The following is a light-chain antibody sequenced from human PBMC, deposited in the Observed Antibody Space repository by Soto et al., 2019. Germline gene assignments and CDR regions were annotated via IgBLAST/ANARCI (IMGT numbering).Light chain of an antibody. V-gene: IGKV3-20*01. Sequence: EIVLTQSPGTLSLSPGEGATLSCRASQIVSNNYLAWYQQKPGQAPRLLVYGASRRATCIPDRFSGSGSGTDFTLTISRLEPEDFAVYYCQQYGNSLPWTFGQGTKVEIK. CDR3: QQYGNSLPWT. CDR1: QIVSNNY. CDR2: GAS. J-gene: IGKJ1*01.